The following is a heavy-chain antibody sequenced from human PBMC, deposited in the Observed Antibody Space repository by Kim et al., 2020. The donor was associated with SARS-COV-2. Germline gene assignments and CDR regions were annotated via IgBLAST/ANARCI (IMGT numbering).Heavy chain of an antibody. CDR1: GFTFSSYS. CDR3: ATTDTMVRGYFQH. Sequence: GGSLRLSCAASGFTFSSYSMNWVRQAPGKGLEWVSSISSSSSYIYYADSVKGRFTISRDNAKNSLYLQMNSLRAEDTAVYYCATTDTMVRGYFQHWGQGTLVTVSS. D-gene: IGHD3-10*01. J-gene: IGHJ1*01. V-gene: IGHV3-21*01. CDR2: ISSSSSYI.